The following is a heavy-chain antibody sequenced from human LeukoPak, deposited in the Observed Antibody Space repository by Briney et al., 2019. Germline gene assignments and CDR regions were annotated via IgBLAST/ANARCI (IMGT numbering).Heavy chain of an antibody. CDR1: GGSISSGGYY. J-gene: IGHJ3*02. V-gene: IGHV4-31*03. CDR3: ARFSSGYDAFDI. CDR2: IYYSGST. Sequence: PSQTLSLTCTVSGGSISSGGYYWSWIRQHPGKGLEWIGYIYYSGSTYYNPSLKSRATISLDPSKNQFSLKLTSVTAADTAVYYCARFSSGYDAFDIWSQGTIVTVSS. D-gene: IGHD3-22*01.